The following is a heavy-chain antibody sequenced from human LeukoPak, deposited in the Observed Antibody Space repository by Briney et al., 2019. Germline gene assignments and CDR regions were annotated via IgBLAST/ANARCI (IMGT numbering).Heavy chain of an antibody. CDR2: IKSKTDGGTT. V-gene: IGHV3-15*01. D-gene: IGHD2-21*02. J-gene: IGHJ4*02. Sequence: GGSLRLSCAASGFTFSNAWMSWVRQAPGKGLKWVGRIKSKTDGGTTDYAAPVKGRFTISRDDSKNTLYLQMNSLKTEDTAVYYCTTEGGPYCGGDCYFFDYWGQGTLVTVSS. CDR1: GFTFSNAW. CDR3: TTEGGPYCGGDCYFFDY.